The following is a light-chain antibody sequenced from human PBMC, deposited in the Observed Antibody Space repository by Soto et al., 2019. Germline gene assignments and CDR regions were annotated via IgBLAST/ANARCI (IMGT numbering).Light chain of an antibody. CDR3: QQRSNWPLT. Sequence: EIVLTQSPATLSLSPGERATLSCRASQSVSTYLAWYQQQPGQAPRLLLYDASNRATGIPARFSGSGSGTDFTLTISSLEPEDFAVYYCQQRSNWPLTFGTGTNVYVK. V-gene: IGKV3-11*01. CDR2: DAS. J-gene: IGKJ3*01. CDR1: QSVSTY.